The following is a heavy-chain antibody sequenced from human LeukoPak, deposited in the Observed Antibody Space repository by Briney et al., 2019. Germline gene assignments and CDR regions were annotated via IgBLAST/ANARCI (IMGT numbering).Heavy chain of an antibody. Sequence: GESLKISCKGSGYTFTSYWIGWVRQMPGKGLEWMGIIYPGGSDTRYSPSFQGQVTISADKSINTAYLQWSTLKASDTAMYYCARGYYYDSSGYPDYWGQGTLVTVSS. J-gene: IGHJ4*02. D-gene: IGHD3-22*01. CDR3: ARGYYYDSSGYPDY. CDR1: GYTFTSYW. CDR2: IYPGGSDT. V-gene: IGHV5-51*01.